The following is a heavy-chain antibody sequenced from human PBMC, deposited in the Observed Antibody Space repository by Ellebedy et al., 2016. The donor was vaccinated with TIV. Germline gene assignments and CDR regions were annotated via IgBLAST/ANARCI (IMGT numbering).Heavy chain of an antibody. CDR3: ARDKGANGAFDI. CDR2: INPNSGGT. D-gene: IGHD1-26*01. Sequence: ASVKVSCXASGYTFTGYYMHWVRQAPGQGLEWMGWINPNSGGTNYAQKFQGRVTMTRDTSISTAYMELSRLRSDDTAVYYCARDKGANGAFDIWGQGTMVTVSS. V-gene: IGHV1-2*02. J-gene: IGHJ3*02. CDR1: GYTFTGYY.